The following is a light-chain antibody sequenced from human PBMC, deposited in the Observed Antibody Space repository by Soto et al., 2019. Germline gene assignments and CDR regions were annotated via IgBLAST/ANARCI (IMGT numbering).Light chain of an antibody. CDR3: QQYGSSPST. J-gene: IGKJ1*01. CDR1: QSFSSNY. Sequence: EIVLTQSPGTLSLSPGERATLSCRASQSFSSNYITWYQQKPGQAPRRLIFGASSRATGIPDRFSGSGSGTDFTLTISRLEPEDFEVYYCQQYGSSPSTFGPGTKVDI. CDR2: GAS. V-gene: IGKV3-20*01.